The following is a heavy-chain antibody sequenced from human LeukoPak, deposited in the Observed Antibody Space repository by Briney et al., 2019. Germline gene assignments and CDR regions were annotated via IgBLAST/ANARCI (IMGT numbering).Heavy chain of an antibody. J-gene: IGHJ4*01. CDR2: IYPSDSDT. CDR3: ASSASRHPYYFDY. D-gene: IGHD6-25*01. V-gene: IGHV5-51*01. Sequence: GESLKISCKGPGYSFPTYWIGWARQMPGKGLEWMGIIYPSDSDTRYSLSFQCQVTISADKSISTLYLQWRSLRASDTAMYSCASSASRHPYYFDYCGQGTLVTVSS. CDR1: GYSFPTYW.